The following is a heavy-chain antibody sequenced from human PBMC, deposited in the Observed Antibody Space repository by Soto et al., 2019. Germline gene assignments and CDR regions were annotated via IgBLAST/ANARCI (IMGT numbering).Heavy chain of an antibody. J-gene: IGHJ3*02. CDR1: GFTFSSYS. V-gene: IGHV3-48*04. D-gene: IGHD3-3*01. CDR3: ARITPTITIFGVVPLGAFDI. Sequence: GESLKISCAASGFTFSSYSMNWVRQAPGKGLEWVSYISSSSSTIYYADSVKGRFTISRDNAKNSLYLQMNSLRAEDTAVYYCARITPTITIFGVVPLGAFDIWGQGTMVTVSS. CDR2: ISSSSSTI.